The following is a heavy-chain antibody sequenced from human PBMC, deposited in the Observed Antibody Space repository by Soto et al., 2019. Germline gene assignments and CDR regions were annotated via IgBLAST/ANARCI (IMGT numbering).Heavy chain of an antibody. CDR3: ARERTGTTSMDV. Sequence: QVQLVQSGAEVKKPGASVKVSCKASGYTFTSYDIKWVRQATGQGFEWMGGMNRSSGNTGYAEKYQNRVNMTKNTSRSRAYIELSSLRSEDTAVYYCARERTGTTSMDVWGQGTPVTDSS. CDR1: GYTFTSYD. D-gene: IGHD1-1*01. V-gene: IGHV1-8*01. J-gene: IGHJ6*02. CDR2: MNRSSGNT.